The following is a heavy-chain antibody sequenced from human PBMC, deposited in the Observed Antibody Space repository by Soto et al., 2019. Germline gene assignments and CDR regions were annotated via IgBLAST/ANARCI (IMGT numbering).Heavy chain of an antibody. J-gene: IGHJ6*02. CDR1: GFTFSSYA. CDR2: ISYDGSNK. D-gene: IGHD6-19*01. Sequence: QVQLVESGGGVVQPGRSLRLSCAASGFTFSSYAMHWVRQAPGKGLEWVAVISYDGSNKYYADSVKGRFTISRDNSKITLYLQMNSLRAEDTAVYYCASRSSGWYALPYYYYGMDVWGQGTTVTVSS. CDR3: ASRSSGWYALPYYYYGMDV. V-gene: IGHV3-30-3*01.